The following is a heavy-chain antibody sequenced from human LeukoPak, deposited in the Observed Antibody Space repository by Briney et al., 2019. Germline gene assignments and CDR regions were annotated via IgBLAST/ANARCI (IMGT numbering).Heavy chain of an antibody. CDR3: ARQIDYGDYESYNWFDP. CDR1: GYSFTSLW. J-gene: IGHJ5*02. V-gene: IGHV5-51*01. Sequence: EALKISCQGSGYSFTSLWIGWVGQMPGKGLEWMGIIYSGDSDTRYSPSFQGQVTISADKSISTAYLQWSSLKASDTAMYYCARQIDYGDYESYNWFDPWGQGTLVTVSS. D-gene: IGHD4-17*01. CDR2: IYSGDSDT.